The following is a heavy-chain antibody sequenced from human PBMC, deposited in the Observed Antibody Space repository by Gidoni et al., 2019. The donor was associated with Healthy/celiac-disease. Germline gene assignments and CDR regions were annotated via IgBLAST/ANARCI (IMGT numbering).Heavy chain of an antibody. J-gene: IGHJ4*02. CDR1: GFTFSSYA. CDR3: AKDWDIVVVVAVDY. V-gene: IGHV3-23*01. D-gene: IGHD2-15*01. Sequence: EVQLLESGGGLVQPGGSLRLSCAASGFTFSSYAMSWVRQAPGKGLDWVSAISGSGGSTYYADSVKGRFTISRDNSKNTLYLQMNSLRAEDTAVYYCAKDWDIVVVVAVDYWGQGTLVTVSS. CDR2: ISGSGGST.